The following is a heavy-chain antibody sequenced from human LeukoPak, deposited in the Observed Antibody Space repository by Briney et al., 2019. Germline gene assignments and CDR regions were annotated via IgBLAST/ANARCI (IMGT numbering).Heavy chain of an antibody. J-gene: IGHJ4*02. CDR3: ARDATGYSSSWAFFDY. CDR1: GYTFTSHY. Sequence: ASVKVSCKASGYTFTSHYMHWVRQAPGQGLEWMGIINPSGGSTSYAQKFQGRVTMTRDTSTSTVYMELSSLRSEDTAVYYCARDATGYSSSWAFFDYWGQGTLVTVSS. CDR2: INPSGGST. V-gene: IGHV1-46*01. D-gene: IGHD6-13*01.